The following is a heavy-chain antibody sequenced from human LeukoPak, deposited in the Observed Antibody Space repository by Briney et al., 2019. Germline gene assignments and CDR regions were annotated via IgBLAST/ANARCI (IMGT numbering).Heavy chain of an antibody. V-gene: IGHV3-53*05. D-gene: IGHD3-22*01. J-gene: IGHJ3*02. CDR3: AEDDYDSSVGSAFDI. CDR1: GFTVSSNY. CDR2: IYSGGST. Sequence: GGSLRLSCAASGFTVSSNYMSWVRQAPGKGLEWVSVIYSGGSTYYADSVKGRFTISRDNAKNSLYLQMNSLRAEDTALYYCAEDDYDSSVGSAFDIWGQGTMVTVSS.